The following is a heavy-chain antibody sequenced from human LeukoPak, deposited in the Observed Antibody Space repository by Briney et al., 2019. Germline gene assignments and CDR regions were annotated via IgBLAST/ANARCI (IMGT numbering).Heavy chain of an antibody. Sequence: GGSLRLSCAASGFAFSTYWMHWVRQAPGKGLVWVSRINSDGSTTSYADSVKGRFTISRDNAKNSLYLQMHSLRAEDTAVYYCASVSEDLAKPGGYWGQGTLVTVSS. V-gene: IGHV3-74*01. CDR2: INSDGSTT. D-gene: IGHD2-15*01. CDR3: ASVSEDLAKPGGY. J-gene: IGHJ4*02. CDR1: GFAFSTYW.